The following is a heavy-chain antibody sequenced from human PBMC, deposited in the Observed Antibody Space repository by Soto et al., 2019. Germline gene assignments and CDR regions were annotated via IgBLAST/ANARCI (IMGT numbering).Heavy chain of an antibody. CDR3: VKRGPGCSGGEGYCYHAGDS. CDR1: GFIFRHYG. D-gene: IGHD2-15*01. CDR2: ISSEGVR. V-gene: IGHV3-30*18. J-gene: IGHJ4*02. Sequence: QVRLVESGGGVVQPGTSLRLSCAASGFIFRHYGMHWVRQAPGKGLDWVAVISSEGVREYAESVKGRFIISRDNFENTLSLQMNSLRAEDTAVYYCVKRGPGCSGGEGYCYHAGDSWGQGTLVTVSS.